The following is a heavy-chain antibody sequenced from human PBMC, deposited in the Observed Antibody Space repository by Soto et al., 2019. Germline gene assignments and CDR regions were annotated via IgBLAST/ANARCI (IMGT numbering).Heavy chain of an antibody. Sequence: GGSLRLSCAASGFTFSSYAMRWVRQAPGKGLEWVSAISGSGGSTYYADSVKGRFTISRDNSKNTLYLQMNSLRAEDTAVYYCAKDPVFVSYHDWFDPWGQGTLVTVSS. J-gene: IGHJ5*02. CDR3: AKDPVFVSYHDWFDP. V-gene: IGHV3-23*01. CDR1: GFTFSSYA. CDR2: ISGSGGST. D-gene: IGHD1-26*01.